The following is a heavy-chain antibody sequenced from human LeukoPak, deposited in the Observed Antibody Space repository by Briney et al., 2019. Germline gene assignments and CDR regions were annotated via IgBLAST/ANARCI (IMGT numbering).Heavy chain of an antibody. CDR3: AKTGYSSSSGPFDYYYYYMDV. CDR1: GFTFSSYG. D-gene: IGHD6-6*01. J-gene: IGHJ6*03. V-gene: IGHV3-33*06. Sequence: PGGSLRLSCAASGFTFSSYGMHWVRQAPGKGLGWVAVIWYDGSNKYYADSVKGRFTISRDNSKNTLYLQMNSLRAEDTAVYYCAKTGYSSSSGPFDYYYYYMDVWGKGTTVTVSS. CDR2: IWYDGSNK.